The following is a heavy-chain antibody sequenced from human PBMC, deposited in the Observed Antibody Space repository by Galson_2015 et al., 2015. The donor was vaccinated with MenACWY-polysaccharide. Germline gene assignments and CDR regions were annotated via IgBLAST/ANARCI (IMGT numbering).Heavy chain of an antibody. D-gene: IGHD3-22*01. CDR1: GFTFSNAW. Sequence: SLRLSCAASGFTFSNAWMSWVRQAPGKGLEWVGRIKSKTDGGTTDYAAPVEGRFTISRDDSKNTLYLQMNSLKTEDTAVYYCTTLYYYDSIGYYVYFDYGGQGTLLTVSS. V-gene: IGHV3-15*01. CDR3: TTLYYYDSIGYYVYFDY. CDR2: IKSKTDGGTT. J-gene: IGHJ4*02.